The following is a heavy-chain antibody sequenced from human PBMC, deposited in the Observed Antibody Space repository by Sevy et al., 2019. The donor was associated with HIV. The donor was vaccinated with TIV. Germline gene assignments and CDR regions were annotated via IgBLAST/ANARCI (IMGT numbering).Heavy chain of an antibody. CDR3: AREIKYSSSWYVGDWFDP. CDR2: IYHSGST. V-gene: IGHV4-38-2*02. J-gene: IGHJ5*02. Sequence: SETLSLTCTVSGYSISSGYYWGWIRQPPGKGLEWIGSIYHSGSTYYNPSLKSRVTISVDTSKNQFSLKLSSVTAADTAVYYYAREIKYSSSWYVGDWFDPWGQGTLVTVSS. D-gene: IGHD6-13*01. CDR1: GYSISSGYY.